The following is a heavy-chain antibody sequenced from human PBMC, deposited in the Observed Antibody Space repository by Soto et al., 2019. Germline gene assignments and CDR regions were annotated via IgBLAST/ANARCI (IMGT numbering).Heavy chain of an antibody. Sequence: EVQLLESGGDLVQPGGSLRLSCAASGFTFSTFAMSWVRQPPGKGLEWVSTISGTDDSTYYADSVKGRFTISRDNSKNTLFLQMNSRRAEDTAVYYCAKDTIIGTTGWFDPWGQGTLVTVSS. CDR3: AKDTIIGTTGWFDP. D-gene: IGHD1-20*01. CDR2: ISGTDDST. J-gene: IGHJ5*02. V-gene: IGHV3-23*01. CDR1: GFTFSTFA.